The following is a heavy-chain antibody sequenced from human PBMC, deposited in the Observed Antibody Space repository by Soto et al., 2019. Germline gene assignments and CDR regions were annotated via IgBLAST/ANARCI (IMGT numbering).Heavy chain of an antibody. CDR2: ISSSGSII. CDR1: GFTFSDYY. D-gene: IGHD2-15*01. Sequence: GGSLRLSCAASGFTFSDYYMSWIRQAPGKGLEWVSYISSSGSIIYYADSVKGRFTISRDNAKNTLFLQMGSLRPEDTAIYYCVKQAHGLDGVAFDYWGQGTQVTVSS. J-gene: IGHJ4*02. V-gene: IGHV3-11*01. CDR3: VKQAHGLDGVAFDY.